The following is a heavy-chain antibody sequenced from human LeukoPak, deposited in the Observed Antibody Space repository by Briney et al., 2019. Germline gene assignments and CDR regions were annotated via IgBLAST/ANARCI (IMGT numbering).Heavy chain of an antibody. CDR2: IYSDGSGT. Sequence: GGSLSLSCAASGFTFSSYWMHWVRQAPGKGLVWVSRIYSDGSGTTYAESVKGRFTISRDNAKNTLFLQMNSLTAEDTAVYYCATDRGHAFDIWGQGTMVTVS. CDR1: GFTFSSYW. CDR3: ATDRGHAFDI. V-gene: IGHV3-74*01. D-gene: IGHD3-10*01. J-gene: IGHJ3*02.